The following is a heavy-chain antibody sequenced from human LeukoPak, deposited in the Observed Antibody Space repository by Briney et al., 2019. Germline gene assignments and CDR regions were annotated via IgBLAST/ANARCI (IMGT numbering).Heavy chain of an antibody. CDR3: ARDPGSYYDYVWGSYRLKYFDY. CDR2: ISRSSSYI. V-gene: IGHV3-21*04. D-gene: IGHD3-16*02. CDR1: GFTFSSYS. Sequence: PGGSLRLSCAASGFTFSSYSMNWVRQAPGKGLEWVSSISRSSSYIYYADSVKGRFTISRDNAKNSLYLQMNSLRAEDTAVYYCARDPGSYYDYVWGSYRLKYFDYWGQGTLVTVSS. J-gene: IGHJ4*02.